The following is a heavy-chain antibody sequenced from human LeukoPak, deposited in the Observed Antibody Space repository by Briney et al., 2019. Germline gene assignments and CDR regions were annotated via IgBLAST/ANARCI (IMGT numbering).Heavy chain of an antibody. CDR2: ISGSGGST. D-gene: IGHD3-10*01. CDR1: GFTFSSYA. V-gene: IGHV3-23*01. Sequence: PGGSLRLSCAASGFTFSSYAMSWVRQAPGKGLEWVSAISGSGGSTYYADSVKGRFTISRDNAKNSLYLQMNSLRTEDTAVYYCARDRTGVDYWGQGTLVTVSS. CDR3: ARDRTGVDY. J-gene: IGHJ4*02.